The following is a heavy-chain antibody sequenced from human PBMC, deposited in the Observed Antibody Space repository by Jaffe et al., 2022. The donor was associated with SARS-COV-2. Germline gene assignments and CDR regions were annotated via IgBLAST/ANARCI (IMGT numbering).Heavy chain of an antibody. Sequence: QVQLQESGPGLVKPSQTLSLTCTVSGGSISSGSYYWSWIRQPAGKGLEWIGRIYTSGSTNYNPSLKSRVTISVDTSKNQFSLKLSSVTAADTAVYYCARVNGDYGLDYWGQGTLVTVSS. J-gene: IGHJ4*02. CDR2: IYTSGST. CDR1: GGSISSGSYY. D-gene: IGHD4-17*01. V-gene: IGHV4-61*02. CDR3: ARVNGDYGLDY.